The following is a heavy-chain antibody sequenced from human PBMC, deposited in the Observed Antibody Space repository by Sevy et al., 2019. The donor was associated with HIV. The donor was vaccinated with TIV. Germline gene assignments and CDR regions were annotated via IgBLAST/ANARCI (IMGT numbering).Heavy chain of an antibody. V-gene: IGHV4-30-2*01. CDR3: ARDGGTVTTPGCFDF. CDR2: IFHTGNT. J-gene: IGHJ3*01. D-gene: IGHD4-17*01. CDR1: GGSISSGAYS. Sequence: SETLSLTCAVSGGSISSGAYSWNWIRQPPGKGLEWIGYIFHTGNTYYNPSLKSRVTISVDRSRNQFYLDLTSVTAADTAVYYCARDGGTVTTPGCFDFWGQGTLVTVSS.